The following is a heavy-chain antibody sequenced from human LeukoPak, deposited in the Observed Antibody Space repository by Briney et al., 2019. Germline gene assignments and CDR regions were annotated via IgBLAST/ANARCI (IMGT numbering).Heavy chain of an antibody. D-gene: IGHD6-19*01. J-gene: IGHJ4*02. Sequence: ASVKVSCKVSGYTLTELSMHWVRQAPGKGLEWMGGFDPEDGETIYAQKFQGRVTMTEDTSTDTAYMELSSLRSEDTAVYYCATRRGIAVAGSGLTVDWGQGTLATVS. CDR2: FDPEDGET. CDR1: GYTLTELS. CDR3: ATRRGIAVAGSGLTVD. V-gene: IGHV1-24*01.